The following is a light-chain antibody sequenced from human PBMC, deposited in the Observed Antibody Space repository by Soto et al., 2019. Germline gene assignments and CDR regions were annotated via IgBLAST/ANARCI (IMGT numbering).Light chain of an antibody. CDR2: LSSDGSH. Sequence: QPLLTQSPSASASLGASVKLTCTLSSGHSSYAIAWHQQQPEKGPRYLMKLSSDGSHSKGDGIPDRFSGSSSGAERYLTISSLQSEDEADYYCQTWDTGARVVFGGGTQLTVL. J-gene: IGLJ2*01. CDR1: SGHSSYA. V-gene: IGLV4-69*01. CDR3: QTWDTGARVV.